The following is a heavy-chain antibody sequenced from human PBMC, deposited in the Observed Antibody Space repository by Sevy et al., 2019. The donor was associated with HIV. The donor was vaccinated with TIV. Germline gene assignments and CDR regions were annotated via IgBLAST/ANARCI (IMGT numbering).Heavy chain of an antibody. CDR1: GGSISSYY. J-gene: IGHJ6*03. V-gene: IGHV4-59*01. CDR2: IYYSGST. CDR3: ARVDCSSTSCYTDYYYMDV. D-gene: IGHD2-2*02. Sequence: SETLSLTCTVSGGSISSYYWSWIRQPPGKGLEWIGYIYYSGSTNYNPSLQSRVTISVDTSKNQFSLKLSSVTAADTAVYYCARVDCSSTSCYTDYYYMDVWGKGTTVTVSS.